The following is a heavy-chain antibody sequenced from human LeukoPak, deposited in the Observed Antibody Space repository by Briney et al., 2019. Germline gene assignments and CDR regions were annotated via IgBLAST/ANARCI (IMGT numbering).Heavy chain of an antibody. CDR2: INHSGST. Sequence: SETLSLTCAVYGGSFSGYYWSWIRQPPGKGLEWIGEINHSGSTNYNPSLKSRVTISVDTSKNQFSLQLNSVTPEDTAVYYCARVRSGDYYFDYWGQGTLVTVSS. CDR1: GGSFSGYY. V-gene: IGHV4-34*01. J-gene: IGHJ4*02. CDR3: ARVRSGDYYFDY. D-gene: IGHD3-22*01.